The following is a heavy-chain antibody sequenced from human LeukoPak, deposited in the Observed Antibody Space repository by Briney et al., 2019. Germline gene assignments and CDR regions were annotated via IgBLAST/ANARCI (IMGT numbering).Heavy chain of an antibody. CDR2: INHSGST. CDR1: GGSFSGYY. D-gene: IGHD2-2*01. CDR3: ARGYQLLSGYYYYYYGMDV. Sequence: SETLSLTCAVYGGSFSGYYWSWIRQPPGKGLEWIGEINHSGSTNYNPSLKSRVTISVDTSKNQFSLKLSSVTAADTAVYYCARGYQLLSGYYYYYYGMDVWGQGTTVTVSS. J-gene: IGHJ6*02. V-gene: IGHV4-34*01.